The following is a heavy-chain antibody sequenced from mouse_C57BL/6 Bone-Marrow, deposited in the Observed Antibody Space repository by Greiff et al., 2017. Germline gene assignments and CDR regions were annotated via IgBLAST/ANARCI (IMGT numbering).Heavy chain of an antibody. J-gene: IGHJ2*01. Sequence: EVQLVESGAELVRPGASVKLSCTASGFNIKDDYMHWVKQRPEQGLEWIGWIDPENGDTEYASKFQGKATITADTSSNTAYLQLSSLTSEDTAVYYCTTSISEYYFDYWGQGTTLTVSS. CDR3: TTSISEYYFDY. CDR2: IDPENGDT. V-gene: IGHV14-4*01. CDR1: GFNIKDDY.